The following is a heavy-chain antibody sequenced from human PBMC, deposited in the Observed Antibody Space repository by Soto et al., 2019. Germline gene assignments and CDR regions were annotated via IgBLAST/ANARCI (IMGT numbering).Heavy chain of an antibody. CDR1: GYTFTSDG. CDR3: VRAVATAGMGY. D-gene: IGHD6-13*01. J-gene: IGHJ4*02. Sequence: APVKVSCKASGYTFTSDGISWVRQAPGQGLEWMGWISAYNGNTNYAQKLQGRVTISPDTTNNHYSLQLNSVIPEDPAVYYCVRAVATAGMGYWGQGTLGTLSS. CDR2: ISAYNGNT. V-gene: IGHV1-18*01.